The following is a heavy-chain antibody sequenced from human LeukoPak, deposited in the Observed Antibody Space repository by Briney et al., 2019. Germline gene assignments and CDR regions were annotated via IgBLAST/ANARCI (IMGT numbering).Heavy chain of an antibody. V-gene: IGHV3-23*01. D-gene: IGHD3-22*01. Sequence: PGGSLRLSCAASVFTFSSHAMSWVRQAPGKGLECVSVISASGGSTYYADSVKGRVTISRDNSKNTLYLQMNSLRAEDTAVYYCAKRYTYYYESSGYFDYWGQGTLVTVSS. CDR1: VFTFSSHA. CDR3: AKRYTYYYESSGYFDY. J-gene: IGHJ4*02. CDR2: ISASGGST.